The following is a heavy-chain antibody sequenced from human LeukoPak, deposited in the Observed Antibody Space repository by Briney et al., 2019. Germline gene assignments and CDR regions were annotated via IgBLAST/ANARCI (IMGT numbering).Heavy chain of an antibody. CDR2: IYWDDDT. CDR1: GFSLSSKKAVPSSDGVG. CDR3: AQAGLKSVLFDF. Sequence: SGPTLVKPTQTLTLTCTFSGFSLSSKKAVPSSDGVGVGWIRQPPGQALEWLAIIYWDDDTRYSPSLNDRLTITKDTSKNQAVLTMTNVDPMDTATYYCAQAGLKSVLFDFWGQGTLVTVSS. V-gene: IGHV2-5*02. J-gene: IGHJ4*02. D-gene: IGHD3/OR15-3a*01.